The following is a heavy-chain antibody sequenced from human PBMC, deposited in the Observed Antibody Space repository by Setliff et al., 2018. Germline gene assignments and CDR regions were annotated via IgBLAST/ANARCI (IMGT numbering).Heavy chain of an antibody. CDR3: AGTPARGTTWLSPFDY. V-gene: IGHV4-4*07. Sequence: SETLSLTCTVSGGSISSYYWSWIRQPAGKVPEWIGLIQGTGNTNYNPSLQSRATISIDTSKNQISLKITSVTAADTALYSCAGTPARGTTWLSPFDYWGQGIQVTVSS. CDR2: IQGTGNT. CDR1: GGSISSYY. J-gene: IGHJ4*02. D-gene: IGHD3-9*01.